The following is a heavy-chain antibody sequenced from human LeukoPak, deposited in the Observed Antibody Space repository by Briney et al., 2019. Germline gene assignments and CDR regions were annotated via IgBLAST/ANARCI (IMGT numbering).Heavy chain of an antibody. CDR2: IYYSGST. Sequence: SETLSLTCTVSGGSISSSSYYWGWIRQPPGKGLEWIGSIYYSGSTYYNPSLKSRVTISVDTSKNQFSLKLSSVTAADTAVYYCARFNVLGYCGSTSCRGWFDPWGQGTLVTVSS. V-gene: IGHV4-39*01. D-gene: IGHD2-2*01. CDR3: ARFNVLGYCGSTSCRGWFDP. J-gene: IGHJ5*02. CDR1: GGSISSSSYY.